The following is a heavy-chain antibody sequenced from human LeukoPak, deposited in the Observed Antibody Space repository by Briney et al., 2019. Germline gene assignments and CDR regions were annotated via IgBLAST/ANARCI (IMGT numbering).Heavy chain of an antibody. V-gene: IGHV4-39*07. Sequence: SETLSLTCTVSGGSISSSSYYWGWIRQPPGKGLEWIGSIYYSGSTYYNPSLKSRVTISVDTSKNQFSLKLSSVTAADTAVYYCARVLVYYMDVWGIGTTVTVSS. CDR1: GGSISSSSYY. J-gene: IGHJ6*03. CDR3: ARVLVYYMDV. D-gene: IGHD3-3*01. CDR2: IYYSGST.